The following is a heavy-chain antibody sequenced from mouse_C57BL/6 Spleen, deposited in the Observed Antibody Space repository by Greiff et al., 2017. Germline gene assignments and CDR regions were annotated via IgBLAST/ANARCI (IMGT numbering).Heavy chain of an antibody. CDR1: GFTFSDYG. V-gene: IGHV5-17*01. Sequence: EVQLVESGGGLVKPGGSLKLSCAASGFTFSDYGMHWVRQAPEKGLEWVAYISSGSSTIYYADTVKGRFTISRDNAKNTLFLQMTSLRSEDTAMYYCARRYYDYDGYAMDYWGQGTSVTVSS. CDR2: ISSGSSTI. CDR3: ARRYYDYDGYAMDY. J-gene: IGHJ4*01. D-gene: IGHD2-4*01.